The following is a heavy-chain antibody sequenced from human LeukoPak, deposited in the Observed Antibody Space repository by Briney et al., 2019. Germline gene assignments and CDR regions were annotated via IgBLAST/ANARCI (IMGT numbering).Heavy chain of an antibody. Sequence: GASVKVSCKASGYNFTNSYIHWVRQAPGQVLEWMGLINPDGGNTNYAQNFQGRVTLTRDTSTSTVYMELSSLRSEDTAIYYCARIRDGYNDAYDLWGQGTVVTVPS. D-gene: IGHD5-24*01. J-gene: IGHJ3*01. CDR3: ARIRDGYNDAYDL. CDR2: INPDGGNT. CDR1: GYNFTNSY. V-gene: IGHV1-46*01.